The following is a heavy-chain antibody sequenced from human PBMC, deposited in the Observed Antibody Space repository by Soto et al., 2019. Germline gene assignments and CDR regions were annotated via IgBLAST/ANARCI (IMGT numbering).Heavy chain of an antibody. D-gene: IGHD3-22*01. J-gene: IGHJ4*02. CDR2: ISAYNGNT. CDR3: PRGPSVYSSA. V-gene: IGHV1-18*01. Sequence: QVQLVQSGAEVKKPGASVKVSCKASGYTFTSYGISWVRQAPGQGLEWMGWISAYNGNTNYAQKLQGRVTMTTDTSPSQATRELRGLELDAPAVNYCPRGPSVYSSAGGQGTLLTVSS. CDR1: GYTFTSYG.